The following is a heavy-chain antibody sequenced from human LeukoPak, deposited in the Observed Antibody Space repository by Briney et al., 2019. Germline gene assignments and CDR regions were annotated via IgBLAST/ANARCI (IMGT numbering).Heavy chain of an antibody. D-gene: IGHD3-3*01. Sequence: GGSLRLSCAASGFTFSDFWMNWVRQAPGKGLEWVSVIYSGGSTYYADSVKGRFTISRDNSKNTLYLQMNSLRAEDTAVYYCARLPYDFWSGYYIYWGQGTLVTVSS. CDR1: GFTFSDFW. V-gene: IGHV3-66*02. CDR3: ARLPYDFWSGYYIY. CDR2: IYSGGST. J-gene: IGHJ4*02.